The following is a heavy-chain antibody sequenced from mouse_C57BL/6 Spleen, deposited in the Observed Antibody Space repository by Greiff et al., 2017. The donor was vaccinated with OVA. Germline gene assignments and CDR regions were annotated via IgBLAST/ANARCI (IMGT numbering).Heavy chain of an antibody. V-gene: IGHV1-15*01. CDR3: TRSPTGYFDV. CDR1: GYTFTDYA. Sequence: QVQLQQSGAELVRPGASVTLSCKASGYTFTDYAMHWVKQTPVHGLEWIGAIDPETGGTAYNQKFKGKAILTADKSSSTAYMELRSLTSEDSAVYYCTRSPTGYFDVWGTGTTVTVSS. D-gene: IGHD6-1*01. CDR2: IDPETGGT. J-gene: IGHJ1*03.